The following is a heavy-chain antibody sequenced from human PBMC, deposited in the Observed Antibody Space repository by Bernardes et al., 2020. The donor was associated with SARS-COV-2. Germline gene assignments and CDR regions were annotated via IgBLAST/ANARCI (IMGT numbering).Heavy chain of an antibody. V-gene: IGHV3-7*01. CDR1: GFTFSSSW. J-gene: IGHJ2*01. D-gene: IGHD6-25*01. Sequence: VGSLRLSCAASGFTFSSSWMSWVRQAPGKGLEWVSNINQDGSEKYYVDSVKGRFTISRDNAKNSLYLQMKSLGAEDTAVYYCARVSGSSWYFDPWGRGTLVTVSS. CDR3: ARVSGSSWYFDP. CDR2: INQDGSEK.